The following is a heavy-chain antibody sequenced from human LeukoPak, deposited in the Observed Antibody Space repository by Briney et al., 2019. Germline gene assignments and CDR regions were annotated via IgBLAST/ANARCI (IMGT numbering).Heavy chain of an antibody. CDR1: GFTVSSNY. CDR3: ARGTFYGGNSPFAFDI. J-gene: IGHJ3*02. CDR2: FYSGGSR. Sequence: PGGSLRLSCAASGFTVSSNYMSWVRQAPGKGLEWVSVFYSGGSRYYAGSVKGRLTISRDNSKNTLYFQMNSLRAEDTAVYYCARGTFYGGNSPFAFDIWGQGTMVTVSS. D-gene: IGHD4-23*01. V-gene: IGHV3-53*01.